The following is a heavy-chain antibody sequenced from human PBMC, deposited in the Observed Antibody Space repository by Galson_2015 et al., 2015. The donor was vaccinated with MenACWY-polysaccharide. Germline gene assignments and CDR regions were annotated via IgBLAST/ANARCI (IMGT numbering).Heavy chain of an antibody. CDR1: EFTFSSYG. CDR3: AKDRWRGQEAYFDY. D-gene: IGHD1-26*01. Sequence: SLRLSCAASEFTFSSYGMHWVRQAPGKGLEWVAFIRYDGSKKFYADPVKGRFTISRDNSKNTLFLEMNSLRPEDTAVYFCAKDRWRGQEAYFDYWGQGTLVTVSS. V-gene: IGHV3-30*02. CDR2: IRYDGSKK. J-gene: IGHJ4*02.